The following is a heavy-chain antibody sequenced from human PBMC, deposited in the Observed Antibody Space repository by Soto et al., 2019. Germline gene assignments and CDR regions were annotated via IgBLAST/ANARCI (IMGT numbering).Heavy chain of an antibody. D-gene: IGHD6-13*01. CDR3: ARVGWPGYSSSSNYYYYGMDV. CDR2: IYYSGST. CDR1: GGSISSSSYY. J-gene: IGHJ6*02. V-gene: IGHV4-39*01. Sequence: SETLSLTCTVSGGSISSSSYYWGWIRQPPGKGLEWIGSIYYSGSTYYNPSLKSRVTISVDTSKNQFSLKLSSVTAADTAVYYCARVGWPGYSSSSNYYYYGMDVWGQGTTVTVSS.